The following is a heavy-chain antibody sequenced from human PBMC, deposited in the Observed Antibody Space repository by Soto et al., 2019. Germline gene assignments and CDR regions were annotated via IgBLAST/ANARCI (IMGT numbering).Heavy chain of an antibody. CDR3: AKSPNFYCSSPNCYKYYFDH. Sequence: GSLRLSCAASGFTFDTYGMHWVRQAPGKGLEWVAVISYDGSEKYYVDSVKGRFTISKDNSKNTLYLQMNSLRPEDTAVYYCAKSPNFYCSSPNCYKYYFDHWGQGTRVTVSS. V-gene: IGHV3-30*18. CDR1: GFTFDTYG. CDR2: ISYDGSEK. J-gene: IGHJ4*02. D-gene: IGHD2-2*02.